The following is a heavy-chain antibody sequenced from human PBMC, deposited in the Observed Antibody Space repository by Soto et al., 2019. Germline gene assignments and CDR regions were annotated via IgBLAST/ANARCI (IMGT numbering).Heavy chain of an antibody. CDR2: MNPNSGNT. CDR3: ARSINDYGYRH. J-gene: IGHJ4*02. CDR1: GYTFTSYD. Sequence: QVQLVQSGAEVKKPGASVNVSCKASGYTFTSYDINWVRQATGQGLEWMGWMNPNSGNTGYAQKFQGRVTMTRNTSMSTAYMELSSLKAEDTALYYCARSINDYGYRHWGQGSLVTVSS. D-gene: IGHD4-17*01. V-gene: IGHV1-8*01.